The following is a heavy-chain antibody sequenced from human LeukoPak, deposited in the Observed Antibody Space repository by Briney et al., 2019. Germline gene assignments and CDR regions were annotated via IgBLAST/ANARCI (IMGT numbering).Heavy chain of an antibody. CDR3: ARVWGSGSYGAFDI. CDR1: GGSISRYY. Sequence: SETLSLTCTVSGGSISRYYWSWIRQPPGKGLEWIGYIYYSGSTNYNPSLKSRVTISVDTSKNQFSLKLSSVTAADTAVYYCARVWGSGSYGAFDIWGHGTMVTVSS. V-gene: IGHV4-59*01. D-gene: IGHD3-10*01. CDR2: IYYSGST. J-gene: IGHJ3*02.